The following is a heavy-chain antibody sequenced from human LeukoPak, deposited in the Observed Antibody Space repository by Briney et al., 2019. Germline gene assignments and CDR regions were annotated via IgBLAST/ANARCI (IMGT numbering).Heavy chain of an antibody. V-gene: IGHV4-4*07. CDR3: ARDRPVSLDYYGMDV. Sequence: KTSETLSLTCTVSGGSISSYYWSWIRQPAGKGLEWIGRIYTSGSTNYNPSLKSRVTMSVDTSKKQFSLKLSSVTAADTAVYYCARDRPVSLDYYGMDVWGQGTTVTVSS. D-gene: IGHD2-8*01. CDR2: IYTSGST. J-gene: IGHJ6*02. CDR1: GGSISSYY.